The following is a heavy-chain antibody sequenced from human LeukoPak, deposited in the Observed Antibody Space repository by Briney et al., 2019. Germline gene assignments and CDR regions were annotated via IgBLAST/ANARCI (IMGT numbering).Heavy chain of an antibody. Sequence: ASVKVSCKASGYTFTGYYMHWVRQAPGQGLEWMGWINPNSGGTNYAQKFQGRVTMTKDTSISTAYMELSRLRSDDTAVYYCARGAIAAAGTGHWGQGTLVTVSS. CDR3: ARGAIAAAGTGH. J-gene: IGHJ4*02. D-gene: IGHD6-13*01. CDR2: INPNSGGT. V-gene: IGHV1-2*02. CDR1: GYTFTGYY.